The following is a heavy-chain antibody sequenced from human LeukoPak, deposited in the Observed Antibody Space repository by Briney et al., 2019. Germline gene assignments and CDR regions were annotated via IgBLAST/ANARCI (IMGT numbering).Heavy chain of an antibody. CDR1: GYTFTSYG. V-gene: IGHV1-18*01. CDR3: ARALTDILTGYYPLFEY. CDR2: ISAYNGNT. J-gene: IGHJ4*02. Sequence: ASVKVSCKASGYTFTSYGISWVRQAPGQGLEWMGWISAYNGNTNYAQKLQGRVTMTTDTSTSTAYMELRSLRSDDTAVYYCARALTDILTGYYPLFEYWGQGTLVTVSS. D-gene: IGHD3-9*01.